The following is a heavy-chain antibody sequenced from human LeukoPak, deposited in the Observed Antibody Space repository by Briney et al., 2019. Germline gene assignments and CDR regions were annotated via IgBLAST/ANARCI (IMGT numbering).Heavy chain of an antibody. CDR3: ARDSSGYYCGEGFDY. V-gene: IGHV1-69*05. D-gene: IGHD3-22*01. Sequence: SVKVSCKASGGTFSSYTFSWVRQAPGQGLEWMGGIVTLFGTTNYAQKFQGRVTITTDESTSTAYMELSSLRSEDTAVYYCARDSSGYYCGEGFDYWGRGTLVTVSS. CDR1: GGTFSSYT. CDR2: IVTLFGTT. J-gene: IGHJ4*02.